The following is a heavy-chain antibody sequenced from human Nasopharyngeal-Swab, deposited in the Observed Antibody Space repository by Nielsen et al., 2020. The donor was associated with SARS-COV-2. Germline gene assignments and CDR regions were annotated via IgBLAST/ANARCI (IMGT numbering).Heavy chain of an antibody. CDR3: ARVLSGPNVGGDAFSI. J-gene: IGHJ3*02. V-gene: IGHV3-23*01. CDR1: QFNFENFA. Sequence: GESLKISCAASQFNFENFAMSWFRQRPVRGLEWVSSISADGRHTYYADAVEGRFTTARDNSKSTLFLQMDILGADDTAVYFCARVLSGPNVGGDAFSIWGQGTRVTVSS. D-gene: IGHD2-8*01. CDR2: ISADGRHT.